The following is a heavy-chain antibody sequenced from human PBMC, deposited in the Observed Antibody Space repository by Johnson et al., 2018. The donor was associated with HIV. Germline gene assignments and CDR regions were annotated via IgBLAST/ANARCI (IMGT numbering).Heavy chain of an antibody. J-gene: IGHJ3*02. Sequence: QVQLVESGGGVVQPGRSLRLSCAASGFTFSSYAMHWVRQAPGKGLEWVAVISYDGSNKYYADSVKGRFTISRDNSKNTLYLQMNSLRAEDTAVYYCASALCTWGAFDIWGQGTMLTVSS. V-gene: IGHV3-30*04. CDR2: ISYDGSNK. D-gene: IGHD2-8*01. CDR3: ASALCTWGAFDI. CDR1: GFTFSSYA.